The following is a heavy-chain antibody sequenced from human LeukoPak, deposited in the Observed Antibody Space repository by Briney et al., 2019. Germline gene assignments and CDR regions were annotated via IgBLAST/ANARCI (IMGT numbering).Heavy chain of an antibody. CDR2: IYYSGST. CDR1: GGSISSGGYY. Sequence: NPSETLSLTCTVSGGSISSGGYYWSWSRQHPGKGLEWIGYIYYSGSTYYNPSLKSRVTISVDTSKNQFSLKLSSVTAADTAVYYCARVAHSSGDAFDIWGQGTMVTVSS. V-gene: IGHV4-31*03. CDR3: ARVAHSSGDAFDI. D-gene: IGHD3-22*01. J-gene: IGHJ3*02.